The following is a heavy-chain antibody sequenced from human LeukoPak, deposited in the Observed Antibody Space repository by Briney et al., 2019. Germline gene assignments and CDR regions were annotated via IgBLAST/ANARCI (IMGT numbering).Heavy chain of an antibody. CDR3: AKGSGSGWYGWFAP. CDR2: IEASGGAT. J-gene: IGHJ5*02. Sequence: GGSLRLSCAVSGFTFSDYAMYWVRQAPGKGLEWVSSIEASGGATYYADSVKGRFTISRDNSKNTFYLQMNSLRAEDTAVYYCAKGSGSGWYGWFAPWGQGTLVTVSS. CDR1: GFTFSDYA. D-gene: IGHD6-19*01. V-gene: IGHV3-23*01.